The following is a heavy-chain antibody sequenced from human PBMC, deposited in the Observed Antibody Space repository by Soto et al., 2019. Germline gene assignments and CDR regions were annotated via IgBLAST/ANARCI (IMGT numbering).Heavy chain of an antibody. CDR1: GGTFSSYT. V-gene: IGHV1-69*04. Sequence: GASVKVSCKASGGTFSSYTISWVRQAPGQGLEWMGRIIPILGIANYAQKFRGRVTITADKSTSTAYMELSSLRSEDTAVYYCARDQRRRNSKGSGSYYKSKNYYSYYMDVWGKGTTVTVSS. J-gene: IGHJ6*03. D-gene: IGHD3-10*01. CDR2: IIPILGIA. CDR3: ARDQRRRNSKGSGSYYKSKNYYSYYMDV.